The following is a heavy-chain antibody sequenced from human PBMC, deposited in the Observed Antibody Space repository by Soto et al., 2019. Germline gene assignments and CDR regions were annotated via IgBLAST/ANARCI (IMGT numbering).Heavy chain of an antibody. D-gene: IGHD6-13*01. CDR3: ARDGQQLAPYALDV. CDR2: IWYDGSNK. J-gene: IGHJ6*02. Sequence: QVQLVESGGGVVQPGTSLRLSCTTSGFTFSNHAMHWVRQAPGKGLEWVAQIWYDGSNKYYADSVKGRFTISRDNSRNMVYVQMNSLSVEDTAVYYCARDGQQLAPYALDVWGQGPSVTVSS. CDR1: GFTFSNHA. V-gene: IGHV3-33*01.